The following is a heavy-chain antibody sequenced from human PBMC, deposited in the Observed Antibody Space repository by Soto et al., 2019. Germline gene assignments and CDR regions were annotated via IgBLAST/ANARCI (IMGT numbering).Heavy chain of an antibody. D-gene: IGHD3-10*01. CDR2: ISAYNGNT. V-gene: IGHV1-18*01. Sequence: ASVKVSCKASGYTFTNFDINWVRQAPGQGLEWMGWISAYNGNTNYPQKFQGRVTLTTDTSTSTAYMELKSLRSDDTAVYFCAREGYYSGSGTYSPPRYYGMDAWGQGTTVTVSS. CDR1: GYTFTNFD. CDR3: AREGYYSGSGTYSPPRYYGMDA. J-gene: IGHJ6*02.